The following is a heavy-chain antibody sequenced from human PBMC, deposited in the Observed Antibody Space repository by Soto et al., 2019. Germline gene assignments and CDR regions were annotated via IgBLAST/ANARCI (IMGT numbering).Heavy chain of an antibody. CDR2: IIPILGIA. J-gene: IGHJ4*02. V-gene: IGHV1-69*08. D-gene: IGHD6-19*01. CDR3: ARDGIRIAVAVGHY. CDR1: GGTFSSYT. Sequence: QVQLVQSGAEVKKPGSSVKVSCRASGGTFSSYTISWVRQAPGQGLEWMGRIIPILGIANYAQKFQGRVTITADKSTSTASMELSSLRSEDTAVYYCARDGIRIAVAVGHYWGQGTLVTVSS.